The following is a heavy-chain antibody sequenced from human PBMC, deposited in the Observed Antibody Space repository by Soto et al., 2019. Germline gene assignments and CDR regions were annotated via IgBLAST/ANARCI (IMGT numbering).Heavy chain of an antibody. CDR1: GFTFSNYA. J-gene: IGHJ4*02. D-gene: IGHD3-16*01. V-gene: IGHV3-30-3*01. CDR2: ISSGGTNT. CDR3: AREAAMITGGFDY. Sequence: QVQLVESGGGVVQPGRSLRLSCAASGFTFSNYAMHWVRQAPGKGLEWVAIISSGGTNTYYADSVKGRFTISRDNSKNTLFMEVNSLRPEDTAVYYCAREAAMITGGFDYWGQGTFVTVSS.